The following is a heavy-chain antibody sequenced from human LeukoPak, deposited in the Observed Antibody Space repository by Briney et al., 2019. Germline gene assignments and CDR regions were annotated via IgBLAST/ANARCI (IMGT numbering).Heavy chain of an antibody. D-gene: IGHD1-1*01. CDR3: VRYDVEARRFDY. CDR1: GFSFSAYW. J-gene: IGHJ4*02. Sequence: GGSLRLSCAASGFSFSAYWMHWVRQAPGKGLVWVSRINNEGSGTDYADAVKGRFTISRVNVENTLYLQMNSLSADDTAMYYCVRYDVEARRFDYWGQGTRVTVSS. CDR2: INNEGSGT. V-gene: IGHV3-74*01.